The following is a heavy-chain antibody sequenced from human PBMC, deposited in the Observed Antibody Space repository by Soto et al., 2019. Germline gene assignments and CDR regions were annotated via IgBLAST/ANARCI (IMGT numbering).Heavy chain of an antibody. V-gene: IGHV3-64*04. CDR1: EFSFTTSL. Sequence: GGSLRLSCLASEFSFTTSLMYWVRQAPGKGLEFVSFISSDGGLRKYADSVKGRFTISRDNSKNTLYLEMTNMRPEDTAMYFCAREVGALKRHYFDYWGQGALVTVSS. J-gene: IGHJ4*02. CDR2: ISSDGGLR. D-gene: IGHD3-16*01. CDR3: AREVGALKRHYFDY.